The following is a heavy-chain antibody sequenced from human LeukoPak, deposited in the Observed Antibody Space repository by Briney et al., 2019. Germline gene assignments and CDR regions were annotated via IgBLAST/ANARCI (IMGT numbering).Heavy chain of an antibody. V-gene: IGHV3-21*04. CDR3: AKDFVVVPGNVNYFDY. CDR1: GFPFSYYS. CDR2: ITSSGDYK. J-gene: IGHJ4*02. D-gene: IGHD2-21*02. Sequence: GGSLRLSCAASGFPFSYYSLNWVRQAPGKGLEWVSSITSSGDYKYYADSVKGRFTVSRDNSKNTLYVQMKSLRAEGTAVYYCAKDFVVVPGNVNYFDYWGQGTLVTVSS.